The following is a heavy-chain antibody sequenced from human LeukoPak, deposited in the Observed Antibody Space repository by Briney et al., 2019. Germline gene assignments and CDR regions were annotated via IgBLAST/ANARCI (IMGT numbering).Heavy chain of an antibody. Sequence: ASVKVSCKASGYTFTSYDINWVRQATGQGLEWMGWMNPNSGNTGYAQKFQGRVTITADKSTSTAYMELSSLRSEDTAVYYCARNWGVYWFDPWGQGTLVTVSS. J-gene: IGHJ5*02. CDR2: MNPNSGNT. CDR1: GYTFTSYD. CDR3: ARNWGVYWFDP. D-gene: IGHD7-27*01. V-gene: IGHV1-8*03.